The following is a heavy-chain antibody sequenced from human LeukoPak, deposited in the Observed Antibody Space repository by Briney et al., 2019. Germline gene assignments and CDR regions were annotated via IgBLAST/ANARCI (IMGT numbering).Heavy chain of an antibody. D-gene: IGHD5-18*01. CDR2: INHSGST. CDR1: GGFISTYY. CDR3: ARGGPGYSYGYGRSFDY. V-gene: IGHV4-34*01. Sequence: PSETLSLTCTVSGGFISTYYWSWIRQPPGKGLEWIGEINHSGSTNYNPSLKSRVTISVDTSKNQFSLKLSSVTAADTAVYYCARGGPGYSYGYGRSFDYWGQGTLVTVSS. J-gene: IGHJ4*02.